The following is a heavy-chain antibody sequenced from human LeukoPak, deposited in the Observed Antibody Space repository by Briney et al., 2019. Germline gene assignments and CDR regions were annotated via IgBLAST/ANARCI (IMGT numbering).Heavy chain of an antibody. J-gene: IGHJ4*02. CDR3: AREGTGTNFDY. V-gene: IGHV3-74*01. Sequence: GALRLSCAASGFTFSSYWMHWARQAPGKGLVWVSRINSDGSSTSYADSVKGRFTISRDNAKNTLYLQMDSLRAEDTAVYYCAREGTGTNFDYWGQGTLVTVSS. CDR2: INSDGSST. D-gene: IGHD1-1*01. CDR1: GFTFSSYW.